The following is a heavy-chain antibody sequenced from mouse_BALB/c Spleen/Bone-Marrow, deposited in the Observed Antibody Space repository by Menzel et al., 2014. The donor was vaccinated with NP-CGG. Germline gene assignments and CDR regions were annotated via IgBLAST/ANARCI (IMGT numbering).Heavy chain of an antibody. D-gene: IGHD3-3*01. CDR1: GYTFTSYY. J-gene: IGHJ3*01. Sequence: QVQLQQSGTELVKPGASVKLSCKASGYTFTSYYMFWVKQRPGQGLEWIGEINPSNGGTVFNEKFKSKVTLTVDKSSSTAYMQLSGLTSGDSAVYYCIRSAGTGFAYWGQGTLVTVS. CDR3: IRSAGTGFAY. V-gene: IGHV1-53*01. CDR2: INPSNGGT.